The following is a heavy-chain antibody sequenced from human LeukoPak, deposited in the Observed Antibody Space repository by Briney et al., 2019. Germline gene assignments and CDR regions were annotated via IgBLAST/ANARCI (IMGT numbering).Heavy chain of an antibody. CDR3: ARWVAGRGCDY. J-gene: IGHJ4*02. D-gene: IGHD6-19*01. V-gene: IGHV3-30-3*01. Sequence: GGSLRLSCAASGFTFSSYAMHWVRQAPGKGLEWVAVISYDGSNKYYADSMKGRFTISRDNSKNTLYLQMNSLRAEDTAVYYCARWVAGRGCDYWGQGTLVTVSS. CDR1: GFTFSSYA. CDR2: ISYDGSNK.